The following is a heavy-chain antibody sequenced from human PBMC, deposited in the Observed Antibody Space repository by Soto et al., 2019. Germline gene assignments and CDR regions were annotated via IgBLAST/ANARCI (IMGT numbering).Heavy chain of an antibody. Sequence: PGGSLRLSCAASGFTFSSYGMHWVRQAPGKGLEWVAVISYDGSNKYYADSVKGRFTISRDNSKNTLYLQMNSLRAEDTAVYYCAKDQRYYDFWSGYYPSYYYYGMDVWGQGTTVTVSS. CDR3: AKDQRYYDFWSGYYPSYYYYGMDV. V-gene: IGHV3-30*18. CDR2: ISYDGSNK. CDR1: GFTFSSYG. D-gene: IGHD3-3*01. J-gene: IGHJ6*02.